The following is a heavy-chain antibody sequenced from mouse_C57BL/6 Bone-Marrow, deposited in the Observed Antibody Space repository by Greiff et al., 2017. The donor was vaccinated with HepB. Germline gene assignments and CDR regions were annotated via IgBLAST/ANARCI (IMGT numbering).Heavy chain of an antibody. CDR2: IYPGSGST. D-gene: IGHD1-1*01. CDR1: GYTFTSYW. Sequence: QVQLQQPGAELVKPGASVKMSCKASGYTFTSYWITWVKQRPGQGLEWIGDIYPGSGSTNYNEKFKSKATLTVATSSSTAYIQLSSLTSEDSAVYYCARRDYGFAYWGQGTLVTVSA. CDR3: ARRDYGFAY. J-gene: IGHJ3*01. V-gene: IGHV1-55*01.